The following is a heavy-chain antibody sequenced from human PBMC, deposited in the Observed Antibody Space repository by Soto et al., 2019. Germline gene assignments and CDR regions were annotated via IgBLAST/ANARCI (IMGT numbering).Heavy chain of an antibody. CDR1: GYTFTSYG. V-gene: IGHV1-18*01. Sequence: ASVKVSCKASGYTFTSYGISWVRQAPGQGLEWMGRISAYNGNTNYAQKLQGRVTMTTDTSTSTAYMELRSLRSDDTAVYYCARDVPNYDFWSGPPPYDAFDIWGQGTMVTVSS. CDR3: ARDVPNYDFWSGPPPYDAFDI. CDR2: ISAYNGNT. J-gene: IGHJ3*02. D-gene: IGHD3-3*01.